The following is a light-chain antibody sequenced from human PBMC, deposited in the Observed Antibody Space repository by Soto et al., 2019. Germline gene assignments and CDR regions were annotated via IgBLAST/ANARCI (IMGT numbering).Light chain of an antibody. CDR2: DAS. V-gene: IGKV3-11*01. CDR3: QQRSNWLIT. J-gene: IGKJ5*01. CDR1: QSVSSY. Sequence: VMTQSPATLSLYPGERATLSCGASQSVSSYFAWYQQKPGQAPRLLIYDASNRATGIPARFSGSGSGTDFTLTISSLEPEDFAVYYCQQRSNWLITFGQGTRLEI.